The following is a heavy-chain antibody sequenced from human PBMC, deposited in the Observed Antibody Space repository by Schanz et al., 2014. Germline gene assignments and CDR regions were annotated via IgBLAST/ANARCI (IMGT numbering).Heavy chain of an antibody. CDR1: GFPFSSYA. D-gene: IGHD5-18*01. CDR3: AKDRGDGYSNGIFQY. CDR2: ISYDGTNE. V-gene: IGHV3-30*14. J-gene: IGHJ4*02. Sequence: VQLVESGGGVVQPGGSLRLSCAASGFPFSSYALHWVRQAPGKGLEWVAVISYDGTNEYYAESVKGRFTISRDNAKNTFYLHMNSLRNEDTAVYFCAKDRGDGYSNGIFQYWGLGTLVTVSS.